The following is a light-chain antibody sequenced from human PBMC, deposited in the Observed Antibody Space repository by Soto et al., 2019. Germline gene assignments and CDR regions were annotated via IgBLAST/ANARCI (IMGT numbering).Light chain of an antibody. CDR3: QQYENLPT. CDR2: DAS. J-gene: IGKJ5*01. CDR1: QNINIY. V-gene: IGKV1-33*01. Sequence: DIQMTQSPSPLSASVCNRVTIACQASQNINIYLNWYQQKPGSXPXXLSYDASNLEAGVRSRFRGSGSGTDFTFTISRLQPEDIASDYCQQYENLPTFGQGTRLEIK.